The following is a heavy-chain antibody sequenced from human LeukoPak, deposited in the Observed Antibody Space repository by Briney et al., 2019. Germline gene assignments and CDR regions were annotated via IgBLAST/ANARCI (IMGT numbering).Heavy chain of an antibody. Sequence: GASVKVSCKASGYTFTGYYMHWVRQAPGQGLEWMGWINPNSGGTNYAQKFQGRVTMTRDTSISTAYMELSRLRSDDTAVYYCARGGGIVVVPAAISWFDPWGQGTLVTVSS. CDR2: INPNSGGT. V-gene: IGHV1-2*02. J-gene: IGHJ5*02. D-gene: IGHD2-2*01. CDR3: ARGGGIVVVPAAISWFDP. CDR1: GYTFTGYY.